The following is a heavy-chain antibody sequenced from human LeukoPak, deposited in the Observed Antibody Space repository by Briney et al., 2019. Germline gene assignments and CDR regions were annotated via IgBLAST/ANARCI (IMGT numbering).Heavy chain of an antibody. CDR3: ARGQNYYGSGSQTFDI. CDR2: IGSGSRII. Sequence: GGSLRLSCAASGFTFSSYRMNWVRQAPGKGPEWISYIGSGSRIIYYADSVKGRFTISRDNAKNSLYLQVSSLRAEDTAWYYCARGQNYYGSGSQTFDIWGQGTMVTVSS. CDR1: GFTFSSYR. J-gene: IGHJ3*02. D-gene: IGHD3-10*01. V-gene: IGHV3-48*04.